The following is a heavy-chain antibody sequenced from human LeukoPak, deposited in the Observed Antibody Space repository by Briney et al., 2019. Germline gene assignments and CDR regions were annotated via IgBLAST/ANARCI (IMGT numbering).Heavy chain of an antibody. CDR2: FYYSGST. J-gene: IGHJ4*02. CDR3: AGGPNSGYGRFDY. CDR1: GGSISGYY. D-gene: IGHD5-12*01. Sequence: SETLSLTCTVSGGSISGYYWSWLRQPPGRGLEWIGYFYYSGSTNYNPSLKGPVTISVDTSKNQFSLKLSSVTAADTAVYYCAGGPNSGYGRFDYWGQGTLVTVSS. V-gene: IGHV4-59*01.